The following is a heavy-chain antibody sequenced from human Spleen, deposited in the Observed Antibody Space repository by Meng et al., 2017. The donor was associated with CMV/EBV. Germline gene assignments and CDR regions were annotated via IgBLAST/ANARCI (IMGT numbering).Heavy chain of an antibody. J-gene: IGHJ4*02. Sequence: ASVKVSCKTSGYTFTGYYLHWVRQAPGQGLEWMGWINPNSGDTMYAQKFQGRVTMTRDTSISTAYMELSRLRSDDTAVYYCARDRSNTGYDSSGYRFGYWGQGTLVTVSS. D-gene: IGHD3-22*01. V-gene: IGHV1-2*02. CDR1: GYTFTGYY. CDR3: ARDRSNTGYDSSGYRFGY. CDR2: INPNSGDT.